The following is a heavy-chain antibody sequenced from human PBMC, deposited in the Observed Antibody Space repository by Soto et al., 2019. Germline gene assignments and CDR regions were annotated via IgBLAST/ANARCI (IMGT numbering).Heavy chain of an antibody. CDR3: ARGPLWFGELPDAFDI. J-gene: IGHJ3*02. V-gene: IGHV4-59*01. Sequence: QVQLQESGPGLMKPSETLSLTCTVSGGSISSYYWSWIRQPPGKGLEWIGYIYYSGSTNYNPSLKSRVTISVDTSKNQFSLKLSSVTAADTAVYYCARGPLWFGELPDAFDIWGQGTMVTVSS. CDR1: GGSISSYY. CDR2: IYYSGST. D-gene: IGHD3-10*01.